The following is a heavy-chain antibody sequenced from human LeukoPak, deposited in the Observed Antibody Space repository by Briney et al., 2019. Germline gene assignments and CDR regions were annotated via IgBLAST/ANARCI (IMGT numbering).Heavy chain of an antibody. D-gene: IGHD1-26*01. V-gene: IGHV4-59*01. CDR1: GGSISSYY. CDR3: ARWDFPGPLDY. Sequence: PSETLSLTCTVSGGSISSYYWSWIRQPPGKGLEWIGYIYYSGSTNYNPSLKSRVTILVDTSKNQFSLKLSSVTAADTAVYYCARWDFPGPLDYWGQGTLVTVSS. J-gene: IGHJ4*02. CDR2: IYYSGST.